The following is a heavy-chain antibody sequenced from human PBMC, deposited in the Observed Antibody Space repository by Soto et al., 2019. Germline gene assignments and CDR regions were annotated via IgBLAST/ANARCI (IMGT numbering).Heavy chain of an antibody. CDR3: ARGRYCLTGRCFPNWFDS. V-gene: IGHV4-30-4*01. D-gene: IGHD7-27*01. J-gene: IGHJ5*01. CDR1: GGSISGDYF. CDR2: IYKSATT. Sequence: SETLSLTCSVSGGSISGDYFWAWIRQPPGQALEYIGYIYKSATTYYNPSFESRVAISVDTSKSQFSLNVTSVTAADTAVYFCARGRYCLTGRCFPNWFDSWGQGALVTVSS.